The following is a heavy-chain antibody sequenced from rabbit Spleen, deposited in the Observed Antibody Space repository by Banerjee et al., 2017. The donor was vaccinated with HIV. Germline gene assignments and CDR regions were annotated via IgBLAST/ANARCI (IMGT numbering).Heavy chain of an antibody. D-gene: IGHD6-1*01. V-gene: IGHV1S45*01. CDR2: IDAGSSGNT. CDR1: GFSFSSNYW. Sequence: LEESGGDLVKPEGSLTLTCTASGFSFSSNYWICWVRQAPGKGLEWIACIDAGSSGNTYYASWAKGRFTISKTSSTTVTLRMTSLTVADTATYFCARSPGYSYGLWGPGTLVTVS. J-gene: IGHJ4*01. CDR3: ARSPGYSYGL.